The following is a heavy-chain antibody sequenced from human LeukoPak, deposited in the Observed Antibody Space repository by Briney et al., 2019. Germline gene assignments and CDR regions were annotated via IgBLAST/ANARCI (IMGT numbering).Heavy chain of an antibody. J-gene: IGHJ2*01. Sequence: SSETLSLTRTVSGGSISSSSYYWGWIRQPPGKGLEWIGSTYYSGSTYYNPSLKSRVTISVDTSKNQFSLKLSSVTAADTAVYYCARSPIVVVPAASHWYFDLWGRGTLVTVSS. CDR1: GGSISSSSYY. CDR3: ARSPIVVVPAASHWYFDL. V-gene: IGHV4-39*01. D-gene: IGHD2-2*01. CDR2: TYYSGST.